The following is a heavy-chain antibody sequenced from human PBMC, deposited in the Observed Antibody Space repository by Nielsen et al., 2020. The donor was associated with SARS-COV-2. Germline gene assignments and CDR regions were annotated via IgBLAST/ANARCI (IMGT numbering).Heavy chain of an antibody. Sequence: SETLSLTCTVSGGSISSYYWSWIRQPPGKGLEWIGYIYYSGSTNYNPSLKSRVTISVDTSKNQFSLKLSSVTAADTAVYYCARDLGYCSSTSCYGAGWFDPWGQGTLVTVSS. CDR3: ARDLGYCSSTSCYGAGWFDP. CDR1: GGSISSYY. CDR2: IYYSGST. V-gene: IGHV4-59*01. J-gene: IGHJ5*02. D-gene: IGHD2-2*01.